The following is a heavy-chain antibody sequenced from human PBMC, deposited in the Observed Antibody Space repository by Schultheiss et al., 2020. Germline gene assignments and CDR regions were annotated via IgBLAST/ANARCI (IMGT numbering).Heavy chain of an antibody. CDR3: ARERRYGMDV. CDR1: GGSISSSNW. V-gene: IGHV4-4*02. CDR2: INHSGST. Sequence: SETLSLTCAVSGGSISSSNWWSWVRQPPGKGLEWIGEINHSGSTNYNPSLKSRVTISGDTSKNQFSLRLSSVTAADTAVYYCARERRYGMDVWGQGTTVTVSS. J-gene: IGHJ6*02.